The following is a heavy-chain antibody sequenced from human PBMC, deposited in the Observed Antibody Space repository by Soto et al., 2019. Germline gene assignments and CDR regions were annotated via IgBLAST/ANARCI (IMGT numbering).Heavy chain of an antibody. J-gene: IGHJ5*02. CDR1: GDSVSSNSAA. CDR2: TYYRSKWYN. Sequence: SQTLSLTCAISGDSVSSNSAAWNWIRQSPSRGLEWLGRTYYRSKWYNDYAVSVKSRITINPDTSKNQFSLQLNSVTPEDTAVYYCARVGVGGRSGHLMWFDPWGQGTLVTVSS. CDR3: ARVGVGGRSGHLMWFDP. V-gene: IGHV6-1*01. D-gene: IGHD3-16*01.